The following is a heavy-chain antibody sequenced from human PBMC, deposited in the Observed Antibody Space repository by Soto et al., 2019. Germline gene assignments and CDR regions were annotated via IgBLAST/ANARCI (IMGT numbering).Heavy chain of an antibody. J-gene: IGHJ3*02. CDR1: GGSFSGYY. CDR2: INHSGST. D-gene: IGHD3-10*01. Sequence: QVQLQQWGAGLLKPSETLSLTCAVYGGSFSGYYWSWIRQPPGKGLEWIGEINHSGSTNYNPSLKSRVTISVDTSKNQFPLKLSSVTAADTAVYYCASYGSGYDAFDIWGQGTMVTVSS. CDR3: ASYGSGYDAFDI. V-gene: IGHV4-34*01.